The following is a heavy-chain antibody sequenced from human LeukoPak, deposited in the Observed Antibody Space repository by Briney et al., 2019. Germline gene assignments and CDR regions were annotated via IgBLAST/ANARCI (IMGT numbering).Heavy chain of an antibody. CDR3: ARDLSGSCSVGY. D-gene: IGHD1-26*01. V-gene: IGHV1-2*02. J-gene: IGHJ4*02. Sequence: ASVTVSCKASGYTFTGYYMHWVRQAPGQGLEWMGWINPNSGGTNYAQKFQGRVTMTRDTSISTAYMDLSRLISDDTAVYYCARDLSGSCSVGYWGQGTLVTVSS. CDR2: INPNSGGT. CDR1: GYTFTGYY.